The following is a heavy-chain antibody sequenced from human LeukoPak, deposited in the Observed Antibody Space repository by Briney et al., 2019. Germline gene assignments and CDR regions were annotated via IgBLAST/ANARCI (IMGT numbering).Heavy chain of an antibody. Sequence: EASVKVSCTASGGTFSSYAISWVRQAPGQGLEWMGGIIPIFGTANYAQKFQGRVTITTDESTSTAYMELSSLGSEDTAVYYCARGRNDPLGHFDYWGQGTLVTVSS. J-gene: IGHJ4*02. CDR1: GGTFSSYA. CDR2: IIPIFGTA. CDR3: ARGRNDPLGHFDY. D-gene: IGHD1-1*01. V-gene: IGHV1-69*05.